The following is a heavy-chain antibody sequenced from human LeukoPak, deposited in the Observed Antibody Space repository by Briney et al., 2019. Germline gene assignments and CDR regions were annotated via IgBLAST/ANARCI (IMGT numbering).Heavy chain of an antibody. Sequence: GGSLRLSCAASGFTFSTYSMNWVRQAPGKGLEWVSYISSSSVTIYYADSVKGRFTISRDNAKNSLYLQMNSLRAEDTAVHYCARGGLSSAASFDYWGQGTLVTVSS. V-gene: IGHV3-48*01. D-gene: IGHD6-19*01. J-gene: IGHJ4*02. CDR1: GFTFSTYS. CDR3: ARGGLSSAASFDY. CDR2: ISSSSVTI.